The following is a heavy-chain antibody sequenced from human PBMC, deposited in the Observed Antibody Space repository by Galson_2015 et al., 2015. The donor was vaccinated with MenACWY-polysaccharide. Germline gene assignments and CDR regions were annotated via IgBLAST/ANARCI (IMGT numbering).Heavy chain of an antibody. CDR1: GFTSSRYG. CDR3: AKDAVPQLQSTSSAFDY. CDR2: IRYDGSDN. V-gene: IGHV3-30*02. D-gene: IGHD6-6*01. Sequence: SLRLSCAASGFTSSRYGMHWVRQAPGKRLEWVSFIRYDGSDNYYTDPVKGRFTIARDNSKNTLYLHMNGLRIEDTAVYYCAKDAVPQLQSTSSAFDYWGQGTLVTVSS. J-gene: IGHJ4*02.